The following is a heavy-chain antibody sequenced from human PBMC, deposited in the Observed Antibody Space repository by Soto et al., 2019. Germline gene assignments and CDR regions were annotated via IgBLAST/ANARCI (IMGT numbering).Heavy chain of an antibody. CDR1: GYTFTSYA. CDR3: ATYCSGGSCHPSRPYYYYGMDV. V-gene: IGHV1-3*01. CDR2: INAGNGNT. D-gene: IGHD2-15*01. J-gene: IGHJ6*02. Sequence: GASVKVSCKASGYTFTSYAMHWVRQAPGQRLEWMGWINAGNGNTKYSQKFQGRVTITRDTSASTAYMELSSLRSEDTAVYYCATYCSGGSCHPSRPYYYYGMDVWGQGTTVTVS.